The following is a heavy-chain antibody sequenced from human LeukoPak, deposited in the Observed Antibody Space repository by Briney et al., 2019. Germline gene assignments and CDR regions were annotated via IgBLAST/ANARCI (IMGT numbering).Heavy chain of an antibody. D-gene: IGHD1-1*01. J-gene: IGHJ5*02. CDR2: IYHSGST. CDR3: ARATGINWFDP. V-gene: IGHV4-30-2*01. Sequence: PSETLSLTCAVSGGSISSGGYSWSWIRQPPGKGLEWIGYIYHSGSTYYNPSLKSRVTISVDRSKNQFSLKLSSVTAADTAVYYCARATGINWFDPWGQGTLVTVSS. CDR1: GGSISSGGYS.